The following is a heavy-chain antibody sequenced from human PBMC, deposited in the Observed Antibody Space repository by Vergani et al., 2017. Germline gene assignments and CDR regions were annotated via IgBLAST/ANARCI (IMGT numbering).Heavy chain of an antibody. V-gene: IGHV3-23*04. CDR1: GFTFNHFA. Sequence: EVELVDSGGKVVRPGGSLRLSCVASGFTFNHFAMNWVRQAPGKGLEWVSGISGSGGSTYYAGSVKGRFTISRDSSKNTLYLQMNSLSTGDTAVYYCAKANPRNSGYDYLYYYHAMDVWGQGTTVTVSS. J-gene: IGHJ6*02. CDR3: AKANPRNSGYDYLYYYHAMDV. D-gene: IGHD5-12*01. CDR2: ISGSGGST.